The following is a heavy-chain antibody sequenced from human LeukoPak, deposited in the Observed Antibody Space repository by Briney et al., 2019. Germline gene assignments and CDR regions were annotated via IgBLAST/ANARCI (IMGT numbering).Heavy chain of an antibody. Sequence: SETLSLTCTVSGGSISSYYWSWIRQPPGKGLEWIGYIYYSGSTNYNPSLKSRVTISVDTSQNQFSPKLSSVTAADTAVYYCARQLTRYSEYYFDIWGQGTLVTVSS. J-gene: IGHJ4*02. CDR2: IYYSGST. CDR1: GGSISSYY. CDR3: ARQLTRYSEYYFDI. V-gene: IGHV4-59*08. D-gene: IGHD2-21*01.